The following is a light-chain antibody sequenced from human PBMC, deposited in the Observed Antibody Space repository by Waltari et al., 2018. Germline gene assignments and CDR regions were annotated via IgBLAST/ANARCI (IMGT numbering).Light chain of an antibody. CDR1: QGFSSW. Sequence: DIQMNQSPSSVSASVGDRVTITCRTSQGFSSWLAWYQQKPGKAPKLLIYAASTLQSGVPSRFSGSGSGTHFTPTISSLQPEDIATYYCQQAYSLPRTFGQGTTVEIK. J-gene: IGKJ1*01. V-gene: IGKV1-12*01. CDR2: AAS. CDR3: QQAYSLPRT.